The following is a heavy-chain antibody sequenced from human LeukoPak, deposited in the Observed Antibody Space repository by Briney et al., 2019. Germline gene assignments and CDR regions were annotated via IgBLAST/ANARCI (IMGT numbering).Heavy chain of an antibody. CDR2: IYHSGST. CDR3: ARALYDSSGRPA. V-gene: IGHV4-30-2*01. D-gene: IGHD3-22*01. Sequence: PSQTLSLTCTVSGGSISSGGYYWSWIRQPPGKGLEWIGYIYHSGSTYYNPSLKSRVTISVDRSKNQFSLKLSSVTAADTAVYYCARALYDSSGRPAWGQGTLVTVSS. CDR1: GGSISSGGYY. J-gene: IGHJ4*02.